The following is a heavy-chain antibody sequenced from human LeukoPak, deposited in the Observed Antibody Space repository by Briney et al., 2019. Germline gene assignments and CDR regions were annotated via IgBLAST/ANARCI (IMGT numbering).Heavy chain of an antibody. V-gene: IGHV1-8*01. J-gene: IGHJ4*02. CDR1: GYTLTELS. D-gene: IGHD3-22*01. CDR3: ARGARYYDSSGYLLFDY. CDR2: MNPNSGNT. Sequence: ASVKVSCKVSGYTLTELSMHWVRQATGQGLEWMGWMNPNSGNTGYAQKFQGRVTMTRNTSISTAYMELSSLRSEDTAVYYCARGARYYDSSGYLLFDYWGQGTLVTVSS.